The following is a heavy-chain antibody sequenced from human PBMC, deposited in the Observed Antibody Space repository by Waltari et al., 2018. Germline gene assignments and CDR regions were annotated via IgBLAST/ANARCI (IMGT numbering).Heavy chain of an antibody. CDR3: ARDSPSYYDFWSGYPYYFDY. J-gene: IGHJ4*02. CDR1: GGSISSYY. V-gene: IGHV4-4*07. D-gene: IGHD3-3*01. CDR2: IYTSGST. Sequence: QVQLQESGPGLVKPSETLSLTCTVSGGSISSYYWSWIRQPAGKGLEWIGRIYTSGSTNDNPSLKSRVPRSVDTSKNQFSLKLSSVTAADTAVYYCARDSPSYYDFWSGYPYYFDYWGQGTLVTVSS.